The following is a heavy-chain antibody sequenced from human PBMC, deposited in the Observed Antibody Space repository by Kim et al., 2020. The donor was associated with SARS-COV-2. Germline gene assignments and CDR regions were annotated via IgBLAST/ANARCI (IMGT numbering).Heavy chain of an antibody. CDR1: GYTFTSYY. Sequence: ASVKVSCKASGYTFTSYYMHWVRQAPGQGLEWMGIINPSGGSTSYAQKFQGRVTMTRDTSTSTVYMELSSLRSEDTAVYYCAREGKMVYAMLPGRWFDPWGQGTLVTVSS. V-gene: IGHV1-46*01. CDR2: INPSGGST. CDR3: AREGKMVYAMLPGRWFDP. D-gene: IGHD2-8*01. J-gene: IGHJ5*02.